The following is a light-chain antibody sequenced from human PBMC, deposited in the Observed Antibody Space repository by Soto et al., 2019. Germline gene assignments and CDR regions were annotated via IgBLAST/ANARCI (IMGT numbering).Light chain of an antibody. J-gene: IGKJ4*01. CDR1: QGISNS. V-gene: IGKV1-17*03. Sequence: DIQMTQSPSSMSASLGYRGAITFRASQGISNSLAWFQQKPGKVPKRLIYGASTLQSGAPSRFRGSASGAAFTLTISSMQPEDFANYYCLQYNSYPFTFGGGTKV. CDR3: LQYNSYPFT. CDR2: GAS.